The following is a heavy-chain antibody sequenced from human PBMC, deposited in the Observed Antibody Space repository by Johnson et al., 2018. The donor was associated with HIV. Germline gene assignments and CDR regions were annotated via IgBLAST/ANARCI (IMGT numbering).Heavy chain of an antibody. CDR3: AKKMARDIGDGFDV. Sequence: QVQLVESGGGVVQPGRSLRLSCAASGFTFSSYAMHWVRQAPGKGLEWVAVISYDGSNKYYADSVKGRFTISRDNSNNTLYVQMNSLRAEDTAVYYCAKKMARDIGDGFDVWGQGTMVIVSS. CDR1: GFTFSSYA. D-gene: IGHD2-15*01. J-gene: IGHJ3*01. CDR2: ISYDGSNK. V-gene: IGHV3-30-3*02.